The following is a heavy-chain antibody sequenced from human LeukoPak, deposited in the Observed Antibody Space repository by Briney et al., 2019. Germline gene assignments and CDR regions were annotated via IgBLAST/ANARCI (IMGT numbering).Heavy chain of an antibody. CDR2: IKSKTDGGTT. V-gene: IGHV3-15*01. Sequence: GGSLRLSCAASGFTFSNAWMSWVRQAPGKGLEWVGRIKSKTDGGTTDYAAPVKGRFTISGDDSKNTLYLQMNSLKAEDTAVYYCTTGITTIVVAYDAFDIWGQGTMVTVSS. CDR1: GFTFSNAW. D-gene: IGHD3-22*01. CDR3: TTGITTIVVAYDAFDI. J-gene: IGHJ3*02.